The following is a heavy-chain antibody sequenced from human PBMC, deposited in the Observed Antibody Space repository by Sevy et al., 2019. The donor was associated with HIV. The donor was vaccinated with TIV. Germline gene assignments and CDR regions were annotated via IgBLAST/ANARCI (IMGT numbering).Heavy chain of an antibody. V-gene: IGHV4-34*01. D-gene: IGHD1-26*01. J-gene: IGHJ6*02. CDR2: INPAKNT. CDR1: GGSFSDYY. CDR3: ARAPLLGGMDV. Sequence: SETLSLTCAVYGGSFSDYYWSWIRQPPGKGLEWIGEINPAKNTHNNAPLKSRVTISVDTSKNQFSLKLSSVTAADTAVYYCARAPLLGGMDVWGQGTTVIVSS.